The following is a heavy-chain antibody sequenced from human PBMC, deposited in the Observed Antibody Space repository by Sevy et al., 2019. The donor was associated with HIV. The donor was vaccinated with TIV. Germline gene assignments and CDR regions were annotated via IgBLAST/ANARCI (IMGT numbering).Heavy chain of an antibody. V-gene: IGHV4-39*01. CDR1: GGSISSTDYY. Sequence: SETLSLTCTVSGGSISSTDYYWGWIRQPPGKGLEWIGSIYYSGTTYYNPSLKSRVTISVDTSKNQFSLKLSSVTAADTAVYYCARRPQQQANSWYFDLWGRGTLVTVSS. D-gene: IGHD6-13*01. CDR3: ARRPQQQANSWYFDL. J-gene: IGHJ2*01. CDR2: IYYSGTT.